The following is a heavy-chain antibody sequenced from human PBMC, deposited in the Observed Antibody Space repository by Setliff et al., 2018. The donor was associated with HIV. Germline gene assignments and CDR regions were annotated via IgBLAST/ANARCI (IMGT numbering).Heavy chain of an antibody. V-gene: IGHV4-39*01. CDR1: GDSISSSTFY. D-gene: IGHD2-21*01. CDR3: ARPRLRGSGAFDI. CDR2: IYYSGTT. Sequence: SETLSLTCTVSGDSISSSTFYWGWIRQPPGKGLEWIGSIYYSGTTYYTPSLKSRVAISVDTAKNQFSLKLSSVTAADTAVYYCARPRLRGSGAFDIWGQGTMVTVSS. J-gene: IGHJ3*02.